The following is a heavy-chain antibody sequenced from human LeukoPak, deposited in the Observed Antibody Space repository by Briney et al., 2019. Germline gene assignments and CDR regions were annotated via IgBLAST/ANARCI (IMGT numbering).Heavy chain of an antibody. D-gene: IGHD2-2*01. V-gene: IGHV1-69*04. CDR2: IIPILGIA. CDR1: GGTFSSYA. J-gene: IGHJ6*02. Sequence: SVKVSCKASGGTFSSYAISWVRQAPGQGLEWMGRIIPILGIANYAQKFQGRVTITADKSTSTAYMELSSLRSEDTAVYYCARGGYLGYCSSTSCYLNPYYYYGMDVWGQGTTVTVS. CDR3: ARGGYLGYCSSTSCYLNPYYYYGMDV.